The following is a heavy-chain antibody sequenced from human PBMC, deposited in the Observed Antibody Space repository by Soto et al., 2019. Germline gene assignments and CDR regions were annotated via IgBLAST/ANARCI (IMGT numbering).Heavy chain of an antibody. Sequence: EVHLVESGGGLVKPGRSLRLSCTASGFTFGDYAMSWFRQAPGKGLEWVSFIRSNIYGGTTEYAASVKGRFIISRDDSKTIAYLQMNSLKTEDTGVYYCPRVSPDCSGGSCYPPNWGQGTLVTVSS. CDR3: PRVSPDCSGGSCYPPN. V-gene: IGHV3-49*05. D-gene: IGHD2-15*01. J-gene: IGHJ4*02. CDR2: IRSNIYGGTT. CDR1: GFTFGDYA.